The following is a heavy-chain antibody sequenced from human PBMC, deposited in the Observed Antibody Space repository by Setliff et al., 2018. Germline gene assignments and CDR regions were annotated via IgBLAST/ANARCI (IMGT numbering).Heavy chain of an antibody. J-gene: IGHJ5*02. V-gene: IGHV3-33*06. D-gene: IGHD3-3*01. CDR2: FWANGNNK. Sequence: LSLSCAASGFTFSYYGIHWVRQAPGKGLEWVAVFWANGNNKYYADSVKGRFTISRANSKNTLYLQMNSLRAEDTAVYYCAKREIIPVTRWFDPWGQGTLVTVSS. CDR1: GFTFSYYG. CDR3: AKREIIPVTRWFDP.